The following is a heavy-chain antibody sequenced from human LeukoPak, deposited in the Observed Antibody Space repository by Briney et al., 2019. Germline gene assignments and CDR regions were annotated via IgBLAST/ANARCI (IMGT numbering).Heavy chain of an antibody. CDR1: GFTFSSYA. V-gene: IGHV3-23*01. CDR3: AKGHRFLEWLLYHFDY. J-gene: IGHJ4*02. Sequence: PGGSLRLSCAASGFTFSSYAMSWVRQAPGKRLEWVSAISGSGGSTYYADSVKGRFTISRDNSKNTLYLQMNSLRAEDTAVYYCAKGHRFLEWLLYHFDYWGQGTLVTVSS. CDR2: ISGSGGST. D-gene: IGHD3-3*01.